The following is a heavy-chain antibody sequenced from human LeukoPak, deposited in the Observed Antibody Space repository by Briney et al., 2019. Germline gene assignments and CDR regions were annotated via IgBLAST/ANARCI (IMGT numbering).Heavy chain of an antibody. Sequence: PGGSLRLSCAASGFTFSSYGMHWVRQAPGKGLGWVAVIWDDGSEKYYADSVKGRFSISRDNSENTLSLQVNSLRAEDTAVYYCARDGNFGYDAFDIWGQGTMVTVSS. CDR3: ARDGNFGYDAFDI. CDR2: IWDDGSEK. J-gene: IGHJ3*02. V-gene: IGHV3-33*01. D-gene: IGHD3-10*01. CDR1: GFTFSSYG.